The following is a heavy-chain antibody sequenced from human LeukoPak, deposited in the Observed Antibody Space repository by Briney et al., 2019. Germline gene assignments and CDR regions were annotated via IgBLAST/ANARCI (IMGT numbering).Heavy chain of an antibody. D-gene: IGHD5-18*01. Sequence: GGSLRLSCAASAFSFSNYNMNWVRQAPGKGLEWVSSISSSSSYIYYADSVKGRFTISRDNAKNSLYLQMNSLRAEDTAVYYCAREFFPQKQLWLDTGFDYWGQGTLVTVSS. V-gene: IGHV3-21*01. CDR1: AFSFSNYN. J-gene: IGHJ4*02. CDR2: ISSSSSYI. CDR3: AREFFPQKQLWLDTGFDY.